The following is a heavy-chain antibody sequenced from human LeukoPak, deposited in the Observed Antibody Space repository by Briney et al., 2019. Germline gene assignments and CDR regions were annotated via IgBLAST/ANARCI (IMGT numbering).Heavy chain of an antibody. V-gene: IGHV1-46*01. CDR2: INPSGGST. Sequence: GASVKVSCKASGYTFTTYGISWVRQAPGQGLEWMGIINPSGGSTSYSQKFQGRVTMTRDMSTSTVYMDLSSLRSEDTAVYYCARYGPSPYFDDWGQGTLVTVSS. D-gene: IGHD4-17*01. CDR1: GYTFTTYG. J-gene: IGHJ4*02. CDR3: ARYGPSPYFDD.